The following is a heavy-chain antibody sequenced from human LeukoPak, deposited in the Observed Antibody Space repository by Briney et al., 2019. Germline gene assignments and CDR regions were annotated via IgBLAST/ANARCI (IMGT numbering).Heavy chain of an antibody. CDR3: ASLPRLMLRGVISHPFDL. CDR1: GFTFSSYE. D-gene: IGHD3-10*01. J-gene: IGHJ5*02. Sequence: GGSLRLSCAASGFTFSSYEINWVRQAPGRGLEWLSYISSSGSTIDYADSVKGRFTISRDNAKNSLYLQMNSLRAEDTAIYYCASLPRLMLRGVISHPFDLWGQGTLVTVSS. CDR2: ISSSGSTI. V-gene: IGHV3-48*03.